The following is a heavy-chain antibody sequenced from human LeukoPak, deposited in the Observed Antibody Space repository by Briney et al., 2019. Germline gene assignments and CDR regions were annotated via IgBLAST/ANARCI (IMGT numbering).Heavy chain of an antibody. Sequence: GGSLRLSCAASGFPLSNYAMHWVRQAPGKGLEWVAVIWYDGSKRFYADSVKGRFTISRDNSENTVNLHMNSLRPDDTAVYYCARDLSLDVWGKGTTVTVSS. J-gene: IGHJ6*04. CDR3: ARDLSLDV. CDR1: GFPLSNYA. D-gene: IGHD2/OR15-2a*01. V-gene: IGHV3-33*01. CDR2: IWYDGSKR.